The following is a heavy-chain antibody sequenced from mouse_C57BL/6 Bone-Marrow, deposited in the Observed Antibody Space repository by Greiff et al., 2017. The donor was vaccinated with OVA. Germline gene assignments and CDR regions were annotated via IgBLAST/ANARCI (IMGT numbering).Heavy chain of an antibody. CDR1: GYTFTSYW. J-gene: IGHJ3*01. D-gene: IGHD2-1*01. CDR2: IDPSDSYT. CDR3: AKGGYGNYVAWFAY. Sequence: VQLQQPGAELVMPGASVKLSCKASGYTFTSYWMHWVKQRPGQGLEWIGEIDPSDSYTNYNQKFKGKSTLTVDKSSSTAYMQLSSPTSEDSAVYYCAKGGYGNYVAWFAYWGQGTLVTVSA. V-gene: IGHV1-69*01.